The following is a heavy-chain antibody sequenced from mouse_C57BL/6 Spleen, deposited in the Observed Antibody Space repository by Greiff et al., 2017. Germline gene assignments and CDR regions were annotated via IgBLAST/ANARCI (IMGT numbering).Heavy chain of an antibody. D-gene: IGHD1-1*01. CDR3: TRDYYGSSYDY. CDR2: IDPETGGT. CDR1: GYTFTDYE. Sequence: QVQLKESGAELVRPGASVTLSCKASGYTFTDYEMHWVKQTPVHGLEWIGAIDPETGGTAYNQKFKGKAILTADKSSSTAYMELRSLTSEDSAVYYCTRDYYGSSYDYWGQGTTLTGAS. J-gene: IGHJ2*01. V-gene: IGHV1-15*01.